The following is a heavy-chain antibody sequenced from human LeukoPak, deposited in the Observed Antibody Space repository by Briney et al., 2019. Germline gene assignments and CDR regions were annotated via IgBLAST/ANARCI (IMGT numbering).Heavy chain of an antibody. V-gene: IGHV1-46*04. J-gene: IGHJ4*02. CDR1: GYTFTRYY. Sequence: GSVRVSCKESGYTFTRYYMHWVRQAPGKGLEGMGVINHSGGSTIYAQTLEGRVTMPPDTSTSTLYMELSSLRSEDTAVYYCARAIIPLKDFYFYSCGQGTLFTVSS. D-gene: IGHD2-21*01. CDR3: ARAIIPLKDFYFYS. CDR2: INHSGGST.